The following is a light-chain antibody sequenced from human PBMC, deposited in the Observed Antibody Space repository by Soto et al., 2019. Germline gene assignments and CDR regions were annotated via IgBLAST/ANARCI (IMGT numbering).Light chain of an antibody. J-gene: IGKJ5*01. CDR2: GAS. CDR3: QQYGTTRIT. Sequence: EIVLTHSPGTLSLPPWEIATLSCRASQSVSNSYLAWYQQKPGQAPRLLMYGASNRATGIPDRFSGSGSETDFTLTISRLEPEDFAVYYCQQYGTTRITFGQGTRLEIK. CDR1: QSVSNSY. V-gene: IGKV3-20*01.